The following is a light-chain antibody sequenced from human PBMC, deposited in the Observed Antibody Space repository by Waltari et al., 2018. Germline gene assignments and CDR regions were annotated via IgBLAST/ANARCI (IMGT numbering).Light chain of an antibody. Sequence: SYVLTQPPSVSVAPGKTAQITCGGNNIETKTVHWYQQKPGQAPVLVMFDDRDRPSGIPERFSGAKSGDTASRTISGVEAGDEADYYCQVWDTSSNVGVFGSGTQVTVL. CDR3: QVWDTSSNVGV. CDR1: NIETKT. CDR2: DDR. V-gene: IGLV3-21*03. J-gene: IGLJ1*01.